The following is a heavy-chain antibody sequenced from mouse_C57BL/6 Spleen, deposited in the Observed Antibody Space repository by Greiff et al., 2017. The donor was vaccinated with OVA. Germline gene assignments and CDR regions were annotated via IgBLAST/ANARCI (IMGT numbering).Heavy chain of an antibody. CDR1: GYAFSSSW. CDR2: IYPGDGDT. CDR3: ERSFTQGYFDV. V-gene: IGHV1-82*01. Sequence: VQLQQSGPELVKPGASVKISCKASGYAFSSSWMNWVKQRPGKGLEWIGRIYPGDGDTNYNGKFKGKATLTADKSSSTAYMQLSSLTSEDSAVYFCERSFTQGYFDVWGTGTTVTVSS. J-gene: IGHJ1*03.